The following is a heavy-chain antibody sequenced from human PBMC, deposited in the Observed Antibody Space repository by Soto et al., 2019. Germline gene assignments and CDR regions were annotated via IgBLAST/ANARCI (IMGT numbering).Heavy chain of an antibody. D-gene: IGHD2-15*01. CDR3: ARGSRIGPYYTDV. J-gene: IGHJ6*03. V-gene: IGHV3-33*01. CDR2: IWYDGSNK. Sequence: QVQLVESGGGVVQPGRSLRLSCAASGFTFSSYGMHWVRQAPGKGLEWVAVIWYDGSNKYYADSVKGRFTIARDNSKNTLYLQMNSLRAEDTAVYYGARGSRIGPYYTDVWGKGTTVTVSS. CDR1: GFTFSSYG.